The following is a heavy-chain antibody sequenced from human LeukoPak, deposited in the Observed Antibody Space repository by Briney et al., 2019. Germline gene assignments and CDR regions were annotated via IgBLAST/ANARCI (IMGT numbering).Heavy chain of an antibody. Sequence: GGSVKVSCKASGYTFTRYYMHWVRQAPGQGLEWMGIINRSVGTTTYAQKFQGRVTMTGDTSTSTVYMELNSLRSEDTAVYYCARVDCSGTSCHSVLDYWGQGTLVTVSS. V-gene: IGHV1-46*01. D-gene: IGHD2-15*01. CDR3: ARVDCSGTSCHSVLDY. J-gene: IGHJ4*02. CDR1: GYTFTRYY. CDR2: INRSVGTT.